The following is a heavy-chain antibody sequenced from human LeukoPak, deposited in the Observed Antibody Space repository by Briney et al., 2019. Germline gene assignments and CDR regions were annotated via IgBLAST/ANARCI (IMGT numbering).Heavy chain of an antibody. D-gene: IGHD6-13*01. CDR3: ARGISAAAKNWFDP. Sequence: SETLSLTCTVSGGSISSGGYYWRWRRQPAGRGREGVGRIYTSGSTNNNPSRKSRVTISVDTSKNQFSLKLSSVTAADTAVYYCARGISAAAKNWFDPWGQGTLVTVSS. V-gene: IGHV4-61*02. CDR1: GGSISSGGYY. J-gene: IGHJ5*02. CDR2: IYTSGST.